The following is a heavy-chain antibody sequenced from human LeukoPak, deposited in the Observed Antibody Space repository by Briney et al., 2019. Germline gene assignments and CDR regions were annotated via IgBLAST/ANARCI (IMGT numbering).Heavy chain of an antibody. J-gene: IGHJ3*02. CDR1: GGSISSYY. Sequence: PSETLSLTCTVSGGSISSYYRSWIRQPPGKGLEWIGRIYTSGGAKYNPSPKSRVTMSVDTSKNQVSLPLSPVTAADTAAYYCAGDEGIAAAGTSPFDIWGQGTMVTVSS. D-gene: IGHD6-13*01. CDR3: AGDEGIAAAGTSPFDI. CDR2: IYTSGGA. V-gene: IGHV4-4*07.